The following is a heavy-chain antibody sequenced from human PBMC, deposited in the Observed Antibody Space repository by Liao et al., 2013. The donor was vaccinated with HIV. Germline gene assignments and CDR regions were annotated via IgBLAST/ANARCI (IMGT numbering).Heavy chain of an antibody. CDR3: ARDPNFWSGPGY. J-gene: IGHJ4*02. CDR2: IYYSGST. Sequence: QVQLQQWGAGLVKPSETLSLTCAVYGGSFSGYYWSWIRQPPGKGLEWIGYIYYSGSTYYNPSLKSRVTISVDTSKNQFSLKLSSVTAADTAVYYCARDPNFWSGPGYWGQGTLVTVSS. CDR1: GGSFSGYY. D-gene: IGHD3-3*01. V-gene: IGHV4-34*01.